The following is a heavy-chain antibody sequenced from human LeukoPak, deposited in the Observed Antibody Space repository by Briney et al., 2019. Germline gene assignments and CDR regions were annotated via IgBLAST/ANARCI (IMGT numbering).Heavy chain of an antibody. CDR1: GFTFSHYA. CDR3: TRSLNYFTSGTSRRDFDS. CDR2: INDGYDGP. V-gene: IGHV3-23*01. Sequence: GGSLRLSCTASGFTFSHYAMIWVRQTPGKGLEWVSAINDGYDGPYYADSVKGRFTISRDNSKNTLFLQMNNLRAEDTALYYCTRSLNYFTSGTSRRDFDSWGQGTLVTVSS. D-gene: IGHD3-10*01. J-gene: IGHJ4*02.